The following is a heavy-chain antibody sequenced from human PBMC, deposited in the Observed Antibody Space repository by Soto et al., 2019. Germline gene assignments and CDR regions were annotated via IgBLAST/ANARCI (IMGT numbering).Heavy chain of an antibody. D-gene: IGHD3-22*01. CDR2: IIPIFGTA. CDR1: GGTFSSYA. V-gene: IGHV1-69*13. J-gene: IGHJ6*02. Sequence: SVKVSCKASGGTFSSYAISWVRQAPGQGLEWMGGIIPIFGTANYAQKFRGRVTITADESTSTAYMELSSLRSEDTAVYYCTRGRAGYYDYYYGMDVWGQGTTVTVSS. CDR3: TRGRAGYYDYYYGMDV.